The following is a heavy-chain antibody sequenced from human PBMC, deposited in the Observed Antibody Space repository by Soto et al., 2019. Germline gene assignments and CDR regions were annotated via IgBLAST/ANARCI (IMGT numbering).Heavy chain of an antibody. V-gene: IGHV4-31*03. CDR3: GRDRVSSSGYYGMEV. Sequence: SETLSLTCTVSGGSINSSDYYWTWIRQHPEKGLEWIGYIFYTGSTYYNPSLRSRATISVDTSNNQFSLRLTSVTAADTAVFYFGRDRVSSSGYYGMEVWGRGTTVTVSS. CDR2: IFYTGST. CDR1: GGSINSSDYY. D-gene: IGHD2-8*01. J-gene: IGHJ6*02.